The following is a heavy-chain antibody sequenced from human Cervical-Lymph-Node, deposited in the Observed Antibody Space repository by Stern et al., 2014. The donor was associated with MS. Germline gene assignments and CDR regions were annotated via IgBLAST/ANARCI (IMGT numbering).Heavy chain of an antibody. D-gene: IGHD3-10*01. V-gene: IGHV1-18*01. CDR1: GYSFTYYG. J-gene: IGHJ6*02. CDR3: ARGGRGGNYYYYYGMDV. CDR2: VSGDSGNT. Sequence: VQLVESGAEVKKPGASVKVSCKASGYSFTYYGINWVRQAPGQGLEWMGWVSGDSGNTNSAQKFQGRVTMTTDTSTSTAHMELRSLRSDDTAVYYCARGGRGGNYYYYYGMDVWGQGTTVTVSS.